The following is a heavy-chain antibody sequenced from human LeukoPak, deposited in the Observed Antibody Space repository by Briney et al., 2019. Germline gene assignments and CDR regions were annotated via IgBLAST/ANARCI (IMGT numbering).Heavy chain of an antibody. CDR1: GFTFSTYW. CDR2: INTDGSTT. Sequence: GGSLRLSCAGSGFTFSTYWMHWVRHAPGGGLVWESGINTDGSTTSYADSVKGRFSISRDNAKNTVYLQMSSLRAEDTAVYYCAKEGGYAVDLEYWGQGALLTLSS. D-gene: IGHD5-12*01. J-gene: IGHJ4*02. V-gene: IGHV3-74*01. CDR3: AKEGGYAVDLEY.